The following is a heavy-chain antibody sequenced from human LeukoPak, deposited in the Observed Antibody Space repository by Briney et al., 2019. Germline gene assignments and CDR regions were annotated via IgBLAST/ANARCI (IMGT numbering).Heavy chain of an antibody. CDR1: GFTFSSFW. CDR3: ARDSPDSSGYGLASFGMDV. Sequence: GGSLRLSCAASGFTFSSFWMSWVRQAPGKGLEWVSSISSSSSYIYYADSVKGRFTISRDNAKNSLYLQMNSLRAEDTAVYYCARDSPDSSGYGLASFGMDVWGQGTTVTVSS. D-gene: IGHD3-22*01. V-gene: IGHV3-21*01. CDR2: ISSSSSYI. J-gene: IGHJ6*02.